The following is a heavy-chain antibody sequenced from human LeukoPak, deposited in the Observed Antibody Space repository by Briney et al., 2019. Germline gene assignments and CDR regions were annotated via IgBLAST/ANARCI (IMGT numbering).Heavy chain of an antibody. CDR2: IRQDGSQK. V-gene: IGHV3-7*01. Sequence: GGSLRLSCAASGFTLSNAWMNWVRQAPGKGLEWVATIRQDGSQKYYVDSVKGRFTISRDNAKNSLYLQMNSLRAEDTAVYYCARESGSVTSEVDFDYWGQGTLVTVSS. CDR1: GFTLSNAW. D-gene: IGHD4-17*01. CDR3: ARESGSVTSEVDFDY. J-gene: IGHJ4*02.